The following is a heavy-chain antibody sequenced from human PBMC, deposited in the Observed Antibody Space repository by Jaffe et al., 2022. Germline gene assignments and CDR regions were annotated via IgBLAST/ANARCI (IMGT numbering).Heavy chain of an antibody. V-gene: IGHV1-46*03. J-gene: IGHJ6*04. D-gene: IGHD3-10*01. CDR2: INPSGGST. Sequence: QVQLVQSGAEVKKPGASVKVSCKASGYTFTSYYMHWVRQAPGQGLEWMGIINPSGGSTSYAQKFQGRVTMTRDTSTSTVYMELSSLRSEDTAVYYCARDPHPTYGSGSYVVPEDVWGKGTTVTVSS. CDR3: ARDPHPTYGSGSYVVPEDV. CDR1: GYTFTSYY.